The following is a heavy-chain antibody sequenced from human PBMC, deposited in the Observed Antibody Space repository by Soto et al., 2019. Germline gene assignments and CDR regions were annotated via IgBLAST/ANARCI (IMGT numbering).Heavy chain of an antibody. D-gene: IGHD3-3*01. CDR3: ARDLQLGLLVGFRSGYYTEWFDP. V-gene: IGHV1-18*01. J-gene: IGHJ5*02. Sequence: GASVKVSCKASGYTFTSYGISWVRQAPGQGLEWMGWISAYNGNTNYAQKLQGRVTMTTDTSTSTAYMELRSLRSDDTAVYYCARDLQLGLLVGFRSGYYTEWFDPWGQGTLVTVSS. CDR2: ISAYNGNT. CDR1: GYTFTSYG.